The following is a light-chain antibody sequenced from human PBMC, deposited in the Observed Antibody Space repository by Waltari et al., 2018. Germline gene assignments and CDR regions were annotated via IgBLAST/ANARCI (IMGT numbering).Light chain of an antibody. V-gene: IGKV2-30*02. CDR2: KIS. J-gene: IGKJ2*01. CDR1: QSPVHSDGNTH. Sequence: VVLTQSPVFLPVTLGQPASMSCRSSQSPVHSDGNTHLNWFHQRPGRSPRRLIYKISRRDSGVPDRFSGSGSGTDFALKISRVEAEDVGVYCCMQGSHWPGTFGQGTKLE. CDR3: MQGSHWPGT.